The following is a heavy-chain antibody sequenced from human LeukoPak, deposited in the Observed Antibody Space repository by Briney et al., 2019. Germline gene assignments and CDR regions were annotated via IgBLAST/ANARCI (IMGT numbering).Heavy chain of an antibody. CDR2: IYYSGST. CDR3: ARGLRSQAAAGTH. D-gene: IGHD6-13*01. Sequence: SETLSLTCTVSGGSISSSSYYWGWIRQPPGKGLEWIGSIYYSGSTYYNPSLKSRVTISVDTSKNQFSLKLSSVTAADTAVYYCARGLRSQAAAGTHWGQGTLVTVSS. J-gene: IGHJ1*01. CDR1: GGSISSSSYY. V-gene: IGHV4-39*07.